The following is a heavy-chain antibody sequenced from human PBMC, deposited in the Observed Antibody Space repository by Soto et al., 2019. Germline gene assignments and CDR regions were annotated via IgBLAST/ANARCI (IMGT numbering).Heavy chain of an antibody. V-gene: IGHV3-21*01. CDR1: GFTFSSYS. J-gene: IGHJ3*02. Sequence: PGGSLRLSCAASGFTFSSYSMNWVRQAPGKGLEWVSSISSSSSYIYYADSVKGRFTTSRDNAKNSLYLQMNSLRAEDTAVYYCARAPDRGYSSGSDAFDIWGQGTMVTVSS. CDR2: ISSSSSYI. CDR3: ARAPDRGYSSGSDAFDI. D-gene: IGHD6-19*01.